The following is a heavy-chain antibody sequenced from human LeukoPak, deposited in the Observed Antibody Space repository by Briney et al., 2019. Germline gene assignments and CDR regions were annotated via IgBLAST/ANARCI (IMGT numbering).Heavy chain of an antibody. V-gene: IGHV3-73*01. CDR2: IRSKANSYAT. CDR3: TRRDSGSYY. J-gene: IGHJ4*02. D-gene: IGHD1-26*01. Sequence: PGGSLRLSCAASGFAFSGSAMHWVRQASGKGLEWVGRIRSKANSYATAYAASVKGRFTFSRDDSKNTAYLQMNSLKTEDTAVYYCTRRDSGSYYWGQGTLVTVSS. CDR1: GFAFSGSA.